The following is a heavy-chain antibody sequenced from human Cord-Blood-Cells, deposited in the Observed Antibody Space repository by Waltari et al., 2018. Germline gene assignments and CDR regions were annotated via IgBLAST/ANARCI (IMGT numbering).Heavy chain of an antibody. Sequence: QVQLVESGGGVVQPGRSLRLSCAASGFTFSSSGMHWVRQAPGKGLEWVAVISYDGSNKYYADSVKGRFTISRDNSKNTLYLQMNSLRAEDTAVYYCAKDFGAGDAFDIWGQGTLVTVSS. CDR1: GFTFSSSG. CDR3: AKDFGAGDAFDI. CDR2: ISYDGSNK. J-gene: IGHJ3*02. D-gene: IGHD3-10*01. V-gene: IGHV3-30*18.